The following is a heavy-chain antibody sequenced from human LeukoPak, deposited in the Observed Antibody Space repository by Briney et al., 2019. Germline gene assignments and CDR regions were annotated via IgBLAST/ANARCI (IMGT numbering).Heavy chain of an antibody. CDR3: ATFDY. J-gene: IGHJ4*02. CDR2: INPNSGGP. Sequence: PGQGLEWMGWINPNSGGPNYAQKFQGRVAMTRDTSISTAYMELSRLRSDDTAVYYCATFDYWGQGTLVTVSS. V-gene: IGHV1-2*02.